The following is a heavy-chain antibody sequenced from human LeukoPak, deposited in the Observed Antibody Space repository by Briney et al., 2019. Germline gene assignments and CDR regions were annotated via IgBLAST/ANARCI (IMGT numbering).Heavy chain of an antibody. CDR1: GYSFTSYW. J-gene: IGHJ5*02. D-gene: IGHD6-13*01. CDR3: ARHGLGMYSSSWYDD. CDR2: IYPGDSDT. V-gene: IGHV5-51*01. Sequence: GESPKISCKGSGYSFTSYWIGWVRQMPGKGLEWMGIIYPGDSDTRYSPSFQGQVTISADKSISTAYLQWSSLKASDTAMYYCARHGLGMYSSSWYDDWGQGTLVTVSS.